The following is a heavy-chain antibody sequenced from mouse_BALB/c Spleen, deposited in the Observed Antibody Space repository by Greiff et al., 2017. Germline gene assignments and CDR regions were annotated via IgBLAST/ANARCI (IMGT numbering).Heavy chain of an antibody. CDR1: GYTFTSYW. D-gene: IGHD2-12*01. CDR3: GTWTTFDV. V-gene: IGHV1-7*01. Sequence: QVQLQQSGAELAKPGASVKMSCKASGYTFTSYWMYWVKQRPGQGLEWIGYINPSTGYTEYNQKFKDKATLTADKSSSTAYMQLSSLTSEDSAVYYYGTWTTFDVWGAGTTVTVSS. J-gene: IGHJ1*01. CDR2: INPSTGYT.